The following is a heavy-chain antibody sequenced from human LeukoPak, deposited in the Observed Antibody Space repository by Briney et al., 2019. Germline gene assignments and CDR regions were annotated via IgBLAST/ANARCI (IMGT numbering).Heavy chain of an antibody. CDR3: ARGRLGIMD. J-gene: IGHJ4*02. CDR1: GGSFSGYY. V-gene: IGHV4-34*01. D-gene: IGHD6-19*01. Sequence: SETLSLTXAVYGGSFSGYYWSWIRQPPGKGLEWIGEINHSGSTNYNPSLKSRVTISVDTSKNQFSLKLSSVTAADTAVYYCARGRLGIMDWGQGTLVTVSS. CDR2: INHSGST.